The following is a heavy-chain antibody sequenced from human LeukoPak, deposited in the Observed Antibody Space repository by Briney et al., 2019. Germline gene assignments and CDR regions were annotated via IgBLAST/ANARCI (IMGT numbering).Heavy chain of an antibody. J-gene: IGHJ3*02. CDR1: GDTFSKYG. CDR3: ARERGSHPLGYCSGGSCGYAFDI. D-gene: IGHD2-15*01. Sequence: ASVKVSCKASGDTFSKYGISWVRQAPGQGLEWMGRIIPILEGIDYAQKFQGRVSITADKSTSTAYMELSSLRSEDTAVYYCARERGSHPLGYCSGGSCGYAFDIWGQGTMVTVSS. CDR2: IIPILEGI. V-gene: IGHV1-69*04.